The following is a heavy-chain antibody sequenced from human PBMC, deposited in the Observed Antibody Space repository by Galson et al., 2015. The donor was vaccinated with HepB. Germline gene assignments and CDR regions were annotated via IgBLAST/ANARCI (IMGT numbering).Heavy chain of an antibody. CDR2: ISPTGGNT. CDR1: AFTFSSFV. J-gene: IGHJ4*01. D-gene: IGHD6-13*01. V-gene: IGHV3-64D*06. CDR3: VKKGSTSWYYDY. Sequence: SLRLSCAASAFTFSSFVIHWVRQAPGKGLVYVSAISPTGGNTYYADSVKGRFTISRDNSKNAVYLQMSSLRTEDTAVYYCVKKGSTSWYYDYWGHGTLVTVSS.